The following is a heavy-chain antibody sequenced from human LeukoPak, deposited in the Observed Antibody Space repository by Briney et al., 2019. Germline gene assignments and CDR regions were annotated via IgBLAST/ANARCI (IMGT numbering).Heavy chain of an antibody. CDR2: IYWDGDK. Sequence: TLSLTCTVSGGSISNYYRSWIRQPPGKALEWLAVIYWDGDKRYSPSLKSRLTITKATSKNQVVLTMTNMNPVDTATYYCAHKEYYALGTLGDSFDYWGQGTLVAVSS. V-gene: IGHV2-5*08. D-gene: IGHD3/OR15-3a*01. CDR3: AHKEYYALGTLGDSFDY. J-gene: IGHJ4*02. CDR1: GGSISNYYR.